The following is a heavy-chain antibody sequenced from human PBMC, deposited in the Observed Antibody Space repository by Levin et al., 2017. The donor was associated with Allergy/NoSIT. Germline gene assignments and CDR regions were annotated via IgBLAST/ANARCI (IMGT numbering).Heavy chain of an antibody. CDR1: GFTFSTYE. CDR3: ARDRENCFDY. D-gene: IGHD1-26*01. CDR2: ISSSGSTI. Sequence: GESLKISCAASGFTFSTYEMTWVRQAPGKGLEWVSYISSSGSTIHYADSVKGRFTISRDNAKNSLYLQMYSLRAEDTAVYYCARDRENCFDYWGQGTLVTVSS. J-gene: IGHJ4*02. V-gene: IGHV3-48*03.